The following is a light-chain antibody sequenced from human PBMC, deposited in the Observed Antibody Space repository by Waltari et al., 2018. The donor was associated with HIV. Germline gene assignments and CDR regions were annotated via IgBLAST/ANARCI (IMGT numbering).Light chain of an antibody. CDR3: CSYSSSGTVL. J-gene: IGLJ2*01. CDR1: RNDVGGFNY. CDR2: DVS. V-gene: IGLV2-14*03. Sequence: VLTQPASMPGSLGPSLTIPCLARRNDVGGFNYVPWYQQSPDKAPRLVIYDVSNRPSGVSGRFSGSKSGSAASLTISGLQPEDEADYYCCSYSSSGTVLFGGGTRLTVL.